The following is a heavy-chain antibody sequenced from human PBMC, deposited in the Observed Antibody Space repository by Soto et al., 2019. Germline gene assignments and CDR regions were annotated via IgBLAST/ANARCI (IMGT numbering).Heavy chain of an antibody. V-gene: IGHV4-59*01. J-gene: IGHJ5*02. D-gene: IGHD2-2*01. CDR1: GGSISSFY. CDR3: ARAPYCSSTSCSWFDP. CDR2: IYYTGST. Sequence: SETLSLTCTVSGGSISSFYWSWIRQPPGKGLEWIAYIYYTGSTKYNPSLRSRVTISVDTPKNQFSLKLSSVTAADTAVYYCARAPYCSSTSCSWFDPWGQGTLVTVSS.